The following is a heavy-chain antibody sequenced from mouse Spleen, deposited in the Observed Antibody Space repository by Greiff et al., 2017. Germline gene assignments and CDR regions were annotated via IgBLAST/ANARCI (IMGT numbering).Heavy chain of an antibody. V-gene: IGHV1-50*01. J-gene: IGHJ4*01. Sequence: QVQLQQPGAELVKPGASVKLSCTASGYTFTSYWMQWVKQRPGQGLEWIGEIDPSDSYTNYNQKFKGKATLTVDTSSSTAYMQLSSLTSEDSAVYYCASYYGSSYYAMDYWGQGTSVTVSS. D-gene: IGHD1-1*01. CDR2: IDPSDSYT. CDR3: ASYYGSSYYAMDY. CDR1: GYTFTSYW.